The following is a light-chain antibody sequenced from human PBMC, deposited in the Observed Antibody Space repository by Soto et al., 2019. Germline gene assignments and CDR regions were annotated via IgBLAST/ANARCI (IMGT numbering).Light chain of an antibody. CDR2: AAS. CDR3: QQSYSTLPLT. J-gene: IGKJ4*01. CDR1: QSVSNNY. Sequence: TQSPGTLSLSPGERATLSCRASQSVSNNYLAWYQQKPGKAPKLLIYAASSLQSGVPSRFSGSGSGTDFTLTISSLQPEDFATYYCQQSYSTLPLTFGGGTKVDIK. V-gene: IGKV1-39*01.